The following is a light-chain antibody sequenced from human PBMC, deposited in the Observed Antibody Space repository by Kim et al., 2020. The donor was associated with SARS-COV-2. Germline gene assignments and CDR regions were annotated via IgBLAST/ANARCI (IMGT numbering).Light chain of an antibody. CDR2: GAT. Sequence: ASVGDRVIITCRASQAISNELAWYQQKPGKAPKRVIYGATILQSGVPSRFSGSGSGTNFTLTINSLQPEDSATYFCQQDNSHPRTFGGGTKVDIK. J-gene: IGKJ4*02. CDR3: QQDNSHPRT. CDR1: QAISNE. V-gene: IGKV1-12*01.